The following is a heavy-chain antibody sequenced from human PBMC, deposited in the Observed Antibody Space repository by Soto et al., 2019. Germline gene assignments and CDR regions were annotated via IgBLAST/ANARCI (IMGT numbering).Heavy chain of an antibody. Sequence: ASVKVSCKASGYTFTSYGISWVRQAPGQGLEWMGWISAYNGNTNYAQKFQGRVTMTTDTSTSTAYMELRSLRSDDTAVYYCARADMSLVWFDPWGQGTLVTVSS. CDR2: ISAYNGNT. CDR1: GYTFTSYG. V-gene: IGHV1-18*01. D-gene: IGHD2-15*01. J-gene: IGHJ5*02. CDR3: ARADMSLVWFDP.